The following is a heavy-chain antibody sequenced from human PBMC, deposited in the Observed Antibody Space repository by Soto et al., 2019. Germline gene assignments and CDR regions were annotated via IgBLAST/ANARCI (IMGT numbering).Heavy chain of an antibody. D-gene: IGHD6-13*01. Sequence: SETLSLTCTVSGGSISSGGYYWSWIRQHPGKGLEWIGYIYYSGSTYYNPSLKSRVTISVDTSKNQFSLKLSSVTAADTAVYYCDRAWQQLVKTINWLDPWGQGTLVTVSS. V-gene: IGHV4-31*03. J-gene: IGHJ5*02. CDR3: DRAWQQLVKTINWLDP. CDR2: IYYSGST. CDR1: GGSISSGGYY.